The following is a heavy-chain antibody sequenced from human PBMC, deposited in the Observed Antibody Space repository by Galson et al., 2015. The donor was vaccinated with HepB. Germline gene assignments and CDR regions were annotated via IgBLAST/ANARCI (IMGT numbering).Heavy chain of an antibody. CDR3: AKEWTFDGSGYCSL. CDR2: ISNDGSNK. J-gene: IGHJ4*02. V-gene: IGHV3-30*18. D-gene: IGHD3-22*01. CDR1: GIMFSNYG. Sequence: SLRLSCAASGIMFSNYGMHWVRQAPGKGLEWVAVISNDGSNKYYADSVKGRFTISRDNSKNTLDLQMNSLRAEDTAVYYCAKEWTFDGSGYCSLWGQGTLVTVSS.